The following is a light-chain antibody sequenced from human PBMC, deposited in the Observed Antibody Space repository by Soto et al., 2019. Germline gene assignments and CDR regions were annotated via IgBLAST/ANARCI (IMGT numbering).Light chain of an antibody. V-gene: IGLV2-23*02. CDR1: SGGVGTYTL. Sequence: QSVLTQPASVSGCPGQSSRSSWAGASGGVGTYTLVSWYQQHPGKAPKLVIYEVNKRPAGVSKRFSGSKSGDTASLTISGLQAEDEADYYCSSYAGAITFYVFGTGTKVTVL. CDR3: SSYAGAITFYV. J-gene: IGLJ1*01. CDR2: EVN.